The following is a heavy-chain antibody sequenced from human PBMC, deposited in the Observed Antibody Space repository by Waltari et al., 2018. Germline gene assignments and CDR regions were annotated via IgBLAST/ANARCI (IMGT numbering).Heavy chain of an antibody. Sequence: EVQLVESGGGLVQPGGSLRLTCAAFGLQLSIFWMHWVRQVPGEGLVWVARIKNDGSDSGYADSVKGRFTISRDNAKNTLYLEMNSLRVEDTAVYYCAKDLHWGQSDYLGQGTLVTVSS. J-gene: IGHJ4*02. V-gene: IGHV3-74*01. CDR2: IKNDGSDS. CDR3: AKDLHWGQSDY. CDR1: GLQLSIFW. D-gene: IGHD3-16*01.